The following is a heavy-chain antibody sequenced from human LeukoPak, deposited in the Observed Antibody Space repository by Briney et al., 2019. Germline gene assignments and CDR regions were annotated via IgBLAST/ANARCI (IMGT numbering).Heavy chain of an antibody. CDR1: GFIFSDFA. J-gene: IGHJ4*02. CDR3: AKIDGVTIFGVSEY. D-gene: IGHD3-3*01. Sequence: PGGSLGLSCAASGFIFSDFAMSWVRQAPGKGLEWVSGMSASGSHTHSADFVKGRFTISRDNFKNTLYLQMNGLRVEDTAVYYCAKIDGVTIFGVSEYWGQGTLVTVSS. V-gene: IGHV3-23*01. CDR2: MSASGSHT.